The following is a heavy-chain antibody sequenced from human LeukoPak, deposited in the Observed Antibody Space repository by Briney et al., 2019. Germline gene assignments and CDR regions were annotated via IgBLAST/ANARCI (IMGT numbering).Heavy chain of an antibody. CDR1: GFTFSSYS. Sequence: GGSLRLSCAASGFTFSSYSMNWVRQGSPKGLELGAYISNSSSTIYYADSVKGRLTISRDNAKNSLYLQMNSLRDEDTAVYYCARGGSILVVYEDHFDYWGQGTLVTVSS. J-gene: IGHJ4*02. V-gene: IGHV3-48*02. D-gene: IGHD2-8*02. CDR3: ARGGSILVVYEDHFDY. CDR2: ISNSSSTI.